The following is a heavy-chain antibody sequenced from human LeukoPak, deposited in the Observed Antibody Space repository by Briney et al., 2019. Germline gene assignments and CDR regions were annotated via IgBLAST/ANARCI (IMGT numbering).Heavy chain of an antibody. CDR3: ARDAGFLDLYYYYGMDV. D-gene: IGHD3/OR15-3a*01. CDR1: GFTLSSYA. CDR2: ISYDGSNK. V-gene: IGHV3-30-3*01. J-gene: IGHJ6*02. Sequence: GGSLRLSCAASGFTLSSYAMHWVRQAPGKGLEWVAVISYDGSNKYYADSVKGRFTISRDNSKNTLYLQMNSLRAEDTAVYYCARDAGFLDLYYYYGMDVWGQGTTVTVSS.